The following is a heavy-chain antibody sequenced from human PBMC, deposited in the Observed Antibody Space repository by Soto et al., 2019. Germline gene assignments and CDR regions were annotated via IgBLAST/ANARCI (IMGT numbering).Heavy chain of an antibody. Sequence: PGGSLRLSCEASGFTFSSYWMSWVPQAPGKGLEWVANVRQDGSQKFLVDSVKGRFTISRDNAKNSMYLQMNSLRAEDTAVYYCMRDGSSGWNFDSWGQGTLVTVSS. D-gene: IGHD6-19*01. CDR3: MRDGSSGWNFDS. CDR2: VRQDGSQK. V-gene: IGHV3-7*01. CDR1: GFTFSSYW. J-gene: IGHJ4*02.